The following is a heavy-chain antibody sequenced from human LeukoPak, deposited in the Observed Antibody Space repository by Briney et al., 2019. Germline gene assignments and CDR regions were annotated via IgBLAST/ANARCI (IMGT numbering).Heavy chain of an antibody. CDR1: GFTFSSYW. CDR3: ARGGGLDV. D-gene: IGHD3-16*01. Sequence: GGSLRLSRAASGFTFSSYWMNWARQAPGKGLEWVASINHNGNVNYYVDSVKGRFTISRDNAKNSLYLQMSNLRAEDTAVYFCARGGGLDVWGQGATVTVSS. J-gene: IGHJ6*02. V-gene: IGHV3-7*03. CDR2: INHNGNVN.